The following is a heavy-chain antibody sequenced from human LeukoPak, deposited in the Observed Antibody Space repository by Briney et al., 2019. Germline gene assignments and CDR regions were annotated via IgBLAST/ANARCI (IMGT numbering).Heavy chain of an antibody. CDR1: GFTFSSYA. D-gene: IGHD6-13*01. CDR3: SIRIAASDFDY. V-gene: IGHV3-23*01. J-gene: IGHJ4*02. CDR2: ISGSGGST. Sequence: GGSLRLSCAASGFTFSSYAMTWVRQAPGKGLEWVSAISGSGGSTYYADSVKGRFTISRDNSKDTLYLQMSGLRAEDTAVYYCSIRIAASDFDYWGQGTLVTVSS.